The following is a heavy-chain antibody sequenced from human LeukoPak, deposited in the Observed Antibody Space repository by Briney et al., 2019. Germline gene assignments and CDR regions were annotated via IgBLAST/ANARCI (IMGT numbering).Heavy chain of an antibody. CDR1: GGTFSSYA. Sequence: GASVKVSCKASGGTFSSYAISWVRQAPGQGLEWMGGIIPIFGTANYAQKFQGRVTITADESTSTAYMELSSLRSEDTAAYYCARDAREITIYYYYMDVWGKGTTVTVSS. J-gene: IGHJ6*03. V-gene: IGHV1-69*13. D-gene: IGHD3-3*01. CDR2: IIPIFGTA. CDR3: ARDAREITIYYYYMDV.